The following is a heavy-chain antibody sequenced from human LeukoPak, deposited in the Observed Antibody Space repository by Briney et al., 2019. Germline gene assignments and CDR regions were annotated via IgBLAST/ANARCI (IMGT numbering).Heavy chain of an antibody. CDR3: ASDRSYSGYYFDY. V-gene: IGHV3-66*01. CDR1: GFTVSDNY. D-gene: IGHD1-26*01. J-gene: IGHJ4*02. Sequence: GGSLRLSCAASGFTVSDNYMSWVGHAPGKGLEGVSIIYSGGGTYYADSVKGRFTISTDNSNNTLFLQMNSLRVEDTAVYYCASDRSYSGYYFDYWGQGTLVTVSS. CDR2: IYSGGGT.